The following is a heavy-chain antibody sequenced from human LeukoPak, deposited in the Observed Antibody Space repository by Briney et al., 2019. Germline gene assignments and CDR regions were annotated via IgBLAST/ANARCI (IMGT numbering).Heavy chain of an antibody. D-gene: IGHD3-10*01. CDR2: IHYSGSI. Sequence: PSETLSLTCTVAGGSITTSNHYWSWIRQSPGKGLEWLGCIHYSGSIYYTPSLKSRLTISVDTSTNQFSLRLTSVTAADTALYFCAREGITMVRGVTNFNWFDPWGQGTLVTVSS. V-gene: IGHV4-39*02. CDR1: GGSITTSNHY. CDR3: AREGITMVRGVTNFNWFDP. J-gene: IGHJ5*02.